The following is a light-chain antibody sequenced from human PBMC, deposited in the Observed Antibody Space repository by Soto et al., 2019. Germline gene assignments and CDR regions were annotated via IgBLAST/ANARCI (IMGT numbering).Light chain of an antibody. CDR2: DVI. CDR3: SSYTGSSTLVV. Sequence: QSALTQPASVSGSPGQSIAISCTGTNSDVGDYHYVSWYQQHPGRAPKLIIFDVINRPSGVSNRFSGSKSDNTASLTISGLQAEDEADYYCSSYTGSSTLVVFGGGTKLTVL. J-gene: IGLJ2*01. CDR1: NSDVGDYHY. V-gene: IGLV2-14*01.